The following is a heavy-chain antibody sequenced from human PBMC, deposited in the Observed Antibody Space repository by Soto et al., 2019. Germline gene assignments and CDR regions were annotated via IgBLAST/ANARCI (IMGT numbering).Heavy chain of an antibody. CDR2: INAYNGNT. CDR3: ARGRILDS. J-gene: IGHJ5*01. V-gene: IGHV1-18*01. Sequence: GASVKVSCKASDYSFTSYDISWVRQAPGQGLEWMGRINAYNGNTNYAQKFQGRVTMTTDSSTSTAVMELRSLRSDDTAVYYCARGRILDSRGQGTLVTVSS. CDR1: DYSFTSYD.